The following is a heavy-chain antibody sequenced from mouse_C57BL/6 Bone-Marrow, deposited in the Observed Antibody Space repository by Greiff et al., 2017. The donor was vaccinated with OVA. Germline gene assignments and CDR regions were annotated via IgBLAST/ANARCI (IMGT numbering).Heavy chain of an antibody. CDR1: GFSLTSYG. V-gene: IGHV2-6*01. CDR2: IWGVGST. Sequence: VQGVESGPGLVAPSQSLSITCTVSGFSLTSYGVDWVRQSPGKGLEWLGVIWGVGSTNYNSALKSRLSISKDNSKSQVFLKMNSLQTDDTAMYYGASIYTGTGAWFAYWGQGTLVTVSA. CDR3: ASIYTGTGAWFAY. D-gene: IGHD2-1*01. J-gene: IGHJ3*01.